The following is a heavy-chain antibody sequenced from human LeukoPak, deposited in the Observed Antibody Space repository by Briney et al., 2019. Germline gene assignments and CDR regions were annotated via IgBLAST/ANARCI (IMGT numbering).Heavy chain of an antibody. Sequence: GGSLRLSCAASGFNFRGYYMGWIRQAPGKRLEWVSYISGSGDARPYADSVKGRFTVSRNNAIDSLYLQMDSLGAEDTAVYYCARIGTTVAAGTADYWGQGTQVTVSS. CDR2: ISGSGDAR. CDR3: ARIGTTVAAGTADY. CDR1: GFNFRGYY. V-gene: IGHV3-11*01. D-gene: IGHD6-13*01. J-gene: IGHJ4*02.